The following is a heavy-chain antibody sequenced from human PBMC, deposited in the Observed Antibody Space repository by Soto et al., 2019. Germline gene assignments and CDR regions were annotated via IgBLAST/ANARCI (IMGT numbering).Heavy chain of an antibody. CDR2: VSGYNDKT. Sequence: QVPLVQSGAELKKPGASVKVSCKDSGSTFTNHGICWVRQAPGQGLEWVGWVSGYNDKTKSAQNFKGRVTMTTDKSTNTAYMELRSVRSDDTAVYFCARDFYPVAYFFDYWGQGPLVTVSS. CDR1: GSTFTNHG. D-gene: IGHD2-21*01. V-gene: IGHV1-18*04. J-gene: IGHJ4*02. CDR3: ARDFYPVAYFFDY.